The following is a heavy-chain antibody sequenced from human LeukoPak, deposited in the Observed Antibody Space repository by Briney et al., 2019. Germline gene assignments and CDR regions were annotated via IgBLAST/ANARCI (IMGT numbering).Heavy chain of an antibody. CDR3: AKAPHYYDSSGYSDY. CDR1: GFTFSSYA. Sequence: GGSLRLSCAASGFTFSSYATSWVRQAPGKGLEWVSAISGSGGSTYYADSVKGRFTISRDNSKNTLYLQMNSLRAEDMAVYYCAKAPHYYDSSGYSDYWGQGTLVTVSS. CDR2: ISGSGGST. V-gene: IGHV3-23*01. J-gene: IGHJ4*02. D-gene: IGHD3-22*01.